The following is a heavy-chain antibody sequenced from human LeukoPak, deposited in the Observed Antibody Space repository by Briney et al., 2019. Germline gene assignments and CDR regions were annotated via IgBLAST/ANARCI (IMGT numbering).Heavy chain of an antibody. V-gene: IGHV3-23*01. CDR2: ISGSGGST. D-gene: IGHD6-19*01. J-gene: IGHJ4*02. Sequence: GGSLRLSCAASGFTFGSYAMSWVRQAPGKGLEWVSAISGSGGSTYYADSVKGRFTISRDNSKNTLYLQMNSLRAEDTAVYYCAKDIAVAVGFPQLFDYWGQGTLVTVSS. CDR1: GFTFGSYA. CDR3: AKDIAVAVGFPQLFDY.